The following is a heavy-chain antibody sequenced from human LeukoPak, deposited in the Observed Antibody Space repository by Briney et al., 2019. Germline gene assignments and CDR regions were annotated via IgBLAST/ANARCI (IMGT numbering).Heavy chain of an antibody. CDR3: ASGDSGAFDI. V-gene: IGHV5-51*01. Sequence: GESLKISRKGSGYTFISYWIGWVRQMPGKGLEWMGIVYPGDSDTRYSPSFRGQVTISADKSINTAYLQWSGLKASDTAMYYCASGDSGAFDIWGQGTMVTVSS. CDR1: GYTFISYW. J-gene: IGHJ3*02. CDR2: VYPGDSDT. D-gene: IGHD3-3*01.